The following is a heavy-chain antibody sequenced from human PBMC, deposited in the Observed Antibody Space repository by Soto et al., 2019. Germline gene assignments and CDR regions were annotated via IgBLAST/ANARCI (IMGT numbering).Heavy chain of an antibody. Sequence: EVQLLESGGGLVQPGGSLRLSCVASGFTFSSHALSWVRQAPGKGLEWVSAISDSGFSTYYADSVKGRFTISRDNSKNTLYLQMNSLRAEDTAVYYCAKQVWKSIDYYYSYMDVWGKGTTVTVSS. CDR1: GFTFSSHA. D-gene: IGHD3-16*01. V-gene: IGHV3-23*01. CDR2: ISDSGFST. J-gene: IGHJ6*03. CDR3: AKQVWKSIDYYYSYMDV.